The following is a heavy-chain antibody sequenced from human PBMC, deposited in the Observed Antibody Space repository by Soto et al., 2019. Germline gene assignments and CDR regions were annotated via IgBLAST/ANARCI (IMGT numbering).Heavy chain of an antibody. CDR2: IKEDGSEK. CDR3: ARDWGTPGRGSAVGYYYHYGMDV. Sequence: EVQLVESGGGLVQPGGSLSLSCVASEFTFNTYGMNWVRKAPGKGLGGGAIIKEDGSEKNYVDSVKGRFTISRDNAKNSLYLQMNSLRGEDTAVYFCARDWGTPGRGSAVGYYYHYGMDVWGQGTTVTVSS. V-gene: IGHV3-7*05. D-gene: IGHD6-19*01. CDR1: EFTFNTYG. J-gene: IGHJ6*02.